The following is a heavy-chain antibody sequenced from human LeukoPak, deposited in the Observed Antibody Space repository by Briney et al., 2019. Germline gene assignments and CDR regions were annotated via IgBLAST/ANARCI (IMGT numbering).Heavy chain of an antibody. CDR3: AREGGYCSGGSCYYDY. J-gene: IGHJ4*02. CDR2: INHSGST. CDR1: GGSFSGYY. D-gene: IGHD2-15*01. Sequence: SETLSLTCAVYGGSFSGYYWSWIRQPPGKGLEWIGEINHSGSTNYNPSLKSRVTISVDTSKNQFSLKLSSVTAADTAVYYCAREGGYCSGGSCYYDYWGQGTLVTVSS. V-gene: IGHV4-34*01.